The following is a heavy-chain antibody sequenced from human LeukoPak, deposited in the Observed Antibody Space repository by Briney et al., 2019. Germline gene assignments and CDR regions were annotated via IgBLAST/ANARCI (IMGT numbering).Heavy chain of an antibody. CDR2: ISYDGSNK. J-gene: IGHJ6*02. D-gene: IGHD6-13*01. CDR1: GFTFSSYA. CDR3: ARDSSSWSDYGMDV. Sequence: GGSLRLSCAASGFTFSSYAMHWVRQAPGKGLEWVAVISYDGSNKYYADSVKGRFTISRDNAKNSLYLQMNSLRAEDTAVYYCARDSSSWSDYGMDVWGQGTTVTVSS. V-gene: IGHV3-30-3*01.